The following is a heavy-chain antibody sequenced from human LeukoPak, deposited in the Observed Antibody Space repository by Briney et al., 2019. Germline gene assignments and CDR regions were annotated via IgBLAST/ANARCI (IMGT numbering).Heavy chain of an antibody. V-gene: IGHV4-59*01. J-gene: IGHJ4*02. D-gene: IGHD6-19*01. CDR3: ASTGEMYRSGWYFEY. Sequence: SETLSLTCTVSGGSISSYYWSWIRQPPGQGLEWIGYIIYSGSTNYNPSLKSRVTISVDTSKNQFSLKLSSVTAADTAVYYCASTGEMYRSGWYFEYWGQGTLVTVSS. CDR2: IIYSGST. CDR1: GGSISSYY.